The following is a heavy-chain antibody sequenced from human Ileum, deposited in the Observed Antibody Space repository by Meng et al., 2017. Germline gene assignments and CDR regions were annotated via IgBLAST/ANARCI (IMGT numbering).Heavy chain of an antibody. CDR2: IHHSGST. CDR1: GGSISTSDW. Sequence: ARLQEPGPGLLKPSGTLSLTCAVSGGSISTSDWWSWVRQPPGKGLEWIGEIHHSGSTNYNPSLKSRVTISVDKSKNQFSLKLNSVTAADTAVYYCAREWSGSYRHFDYWGQGTLVTVSS. J-gene: IGHJ4*02. CDR3: AREWSGSYRHFDY. D-gene: IGHD1-26*01. V-gene: IGHV4-4*02.